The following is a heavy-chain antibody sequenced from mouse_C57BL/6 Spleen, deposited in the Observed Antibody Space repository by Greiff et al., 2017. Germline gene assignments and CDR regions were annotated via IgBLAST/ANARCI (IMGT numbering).Heavy chain of an antibody. CDR2: ILPGSGST. J-gene: IGHJ3*01. D-gene: IGHD1-1*01. Sequence: VKVVESGAELMKPGASVKLSCKATGYTFTGYWIEWVKQRPGHGLEWIGEILPGSGSTNYNEKFKGKATFTADTSSNTAYMQLSSLTTEDSAIYYCASKGDYGSRTPFAYWGQGTLVTVSA. CDR1: GYTFTGYW. CDR3: ASKGDYGSRTPFAY. V-gene: IGHV1-9*01.